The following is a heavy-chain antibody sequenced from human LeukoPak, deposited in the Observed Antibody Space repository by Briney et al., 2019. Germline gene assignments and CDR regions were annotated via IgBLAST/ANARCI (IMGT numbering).Heavy chain of an antibody. CDR1: GYTFSSYD. V-gene: IGHV1-18*01. Sequence: ASVKDSCKASGYTFSSYDINGVRQATGQGLEWMGWMNPNSGNTNYAQKLQGRVTMTTDTSTSTAYMELRSLRSDDTAVYYCARNIVVVVSANSDYYMDVWGKGTTVTLSS. J-gene: IGHJ6*03. CDR3: ARNIVVVVSANSDYYMDV. CDR2: MNPNSGNT. D-gene: IGHD2-15*01.